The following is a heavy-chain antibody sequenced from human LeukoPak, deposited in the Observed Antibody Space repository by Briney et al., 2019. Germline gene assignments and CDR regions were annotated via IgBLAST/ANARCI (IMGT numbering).Heavy chain of an antibody. V-gene: IGHV1-69*05. CDR2: IIPIFGTA. CDR1: GGTFSSYA. D-gene: IGHD3-3*01. Sequence: ASVKVSCKASGGTFSSYAISWVRQAPGQGLEWMGGIIPIFGTANYAQKFQGRVTITTDESTSTAYMELSSLRSEDTAVYYCATSYYDFWSGYSYWGQGTLVTVSS. J-gene: IGHJ4*02. CDR3: ATSYYDFWSGYSY.